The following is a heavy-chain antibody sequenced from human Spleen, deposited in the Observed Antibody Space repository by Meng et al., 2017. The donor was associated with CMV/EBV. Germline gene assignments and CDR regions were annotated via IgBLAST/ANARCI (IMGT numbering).Heavy chain of an antibody. D-gene: IGHD5-18*01. CDR3: TTDPHSYGDAFDI. V-gene: IGHV3-15*01. CDR2: IKSKADGGTT. Sequence: GSLRLSCAASGFTFSNAWMSWVRQAPGKGLEWVGRIKSKADGGTTDYAAPVKGRFTISRDDSKNTLYLQMNSLETEDTAVYYCTTDPHSYGDAFDIWGQGTMVTVSS. J-gene: IGHJ3*02. CDR1: GFTFSNAW.